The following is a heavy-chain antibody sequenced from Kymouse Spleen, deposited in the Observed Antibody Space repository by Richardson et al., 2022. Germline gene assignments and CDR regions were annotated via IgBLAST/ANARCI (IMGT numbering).Heavy chain of an antibody. Sequence: QVQLVQSGAEVKKPGASVKVSCKASGYTFTSYDINWVRQATGQGLEWMGWMNPNSGNTGYAQKFQGRVTMTRNTSISTAYMELSSLRSEDTAVYYCARGEEQQLVLYWYFDLWGRGTLVTVSS. J-gene: IGHJ2*01. D-gene: IGHD6-13*01. CDR3: ARGEEQQLVLYWYFDL. CDR1: GYTFTSYD. CDR2: MNPNSGNT. V-gene: IGHV1-8*01.